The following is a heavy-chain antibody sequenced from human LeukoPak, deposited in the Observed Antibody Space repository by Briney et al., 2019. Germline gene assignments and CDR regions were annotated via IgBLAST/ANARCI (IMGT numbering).Heavy chain of an antibody. CDR1: GGSIGSYY. D-gene: IGHD3-10*01. CDR3: ARGAYHYGSGSYYFDY. J-gene: IGHJ4*02. Sequence: PSETLSLTCTVSGGSIGSYYWSWIRQPPGKGLEWIGYIYYSGSTNYNPSLKSRVTISVDTSKNQFSLKLRSVTAADTAVYYCARGAYHYGSGSYYFDYRGQGTLVTVSS. V-gene: IGHV4-59*01. CDR2: IYYSGST.